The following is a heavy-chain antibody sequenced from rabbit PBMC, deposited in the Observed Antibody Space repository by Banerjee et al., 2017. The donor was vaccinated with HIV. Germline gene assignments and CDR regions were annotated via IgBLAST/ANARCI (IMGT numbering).Heavy chain of an antibody. CDR2: IYDGDGST. D-gene: IGHD8-1*01. V-gene: IGHV1S45*01. CDR3: ARTGSSYYIGFNL. Sequence: QEQLEESGGGLVKPEGSLTLTCKASGFDLSGYYDLCWVRQAPGKGLEWIACIYDGDGSTWYASWAKGRFTISKTSSTTVTLQMTSLTAADTATYFCARTGSSYYIGFNLWGPGTLVTVS. CDR1: GFDLSGYYD. J-gene: IGHJ4*01.